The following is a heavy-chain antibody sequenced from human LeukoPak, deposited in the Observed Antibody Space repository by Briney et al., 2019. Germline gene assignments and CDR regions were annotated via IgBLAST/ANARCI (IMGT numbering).Heavy chain of an antibody. Sequence: GGSLRLSCTASGFIFSNFGLSWVRQPPGKGLEWVSAIGMGDDTYYADTVKGRFTISRDNSKNTLFLQMNSLSAEDTAIYYCAKGFYGSGSSNFDAWGQGTLVSVSS. J-gene: IGHJ4*02. CDR2: IGMGDDT. V-gene: IGHV3-23*01. D-gene: IGHD3-10*01. CDR1: GFIFSNFG. CDR3: AKGFYGSGSSNFDA.